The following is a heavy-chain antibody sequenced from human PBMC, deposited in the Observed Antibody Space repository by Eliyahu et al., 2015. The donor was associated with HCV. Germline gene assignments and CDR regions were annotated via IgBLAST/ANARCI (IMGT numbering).Heavy chain of an antibody. CDR2: SSAYNGNT. V-gene: IGHV1-18*01. J-gene: IGHJ3*02. CDR1: GYTFTXYG. Sequence: QVQLVQSGAEVKKPGASVKVSCKXSGYTFTXYGFSWMRQAPGQGLEXRGGSSAYNGNTNXAQKFQGRVTMTTDTSTSTGYMELRSLRSDDTAVYYCAREVGLDSSGYFINAFDIWGQGTMLTVSS. CDR3: AREVGLDSSGYFINAFDI. D-gene: IGHD3-22*01.